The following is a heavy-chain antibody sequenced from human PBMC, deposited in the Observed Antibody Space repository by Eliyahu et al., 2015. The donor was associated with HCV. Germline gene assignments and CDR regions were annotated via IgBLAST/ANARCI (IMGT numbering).Heavy chain of an antibody. Sequence: DVRLVQSGGEVKNPGESLKISCQGSGYTFTSYWIGWLRQMPGKGLEWMGIIYPGDSDTRYNPSXQGQVTISADKAATTAYLQWSSLKTSDSAMYYCARHRKSTAYTEFDFWGQGTLVSVSS. CDR1: GYTFTSYW. V-gene: IGHV5-51*01. D-gene: IGHD3-16*01. CDR2: IYPGDSDT. J-gene: IGHJ4*02. CDR3: ARHRKSTAYTEFDF.